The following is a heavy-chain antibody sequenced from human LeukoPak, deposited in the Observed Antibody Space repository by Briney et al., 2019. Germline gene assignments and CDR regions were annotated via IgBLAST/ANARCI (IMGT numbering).Heavy chain of an antibody. CDR3: ARALQIVGWLADY. V-gene: IGHV3-64*01. D-gene: IGHD3-22*01. CDR1: GFTFSSYA. Sequence: GGSLRLSCAASGFTFSSYAMHWVRQAPGKGLEYVSAISSNGGSTYYANSVKGRFTVSRDNSKNTLYLQMGSLRAEDMAVYYCARALQIVGWLADYWGQGTLVTVSS. CDR2: ISSNGGST. J-gene: IGHJ4*02.